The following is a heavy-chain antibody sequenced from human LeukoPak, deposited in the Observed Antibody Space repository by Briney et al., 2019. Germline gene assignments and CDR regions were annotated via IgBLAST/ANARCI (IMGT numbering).Heavy chain of an antibody. CDR1: GGTFSSYA. V-gene: IGHV1-69*05. D-gene: IGHD1-26*01. Sequence: SVKVSCKASGGTFSSYAISWVRQAPGQGLEWMGRIIPIFGTANYAQKFQGRVTITTDESTSTAYMELSSPRSEDTAVYYCARGHSGSPSFDIWGQGTMVTVSS. CDR2: IIPIFGTA. J-gene: IGHJ3*02. CDR3: ARGHSGSPSFDI.